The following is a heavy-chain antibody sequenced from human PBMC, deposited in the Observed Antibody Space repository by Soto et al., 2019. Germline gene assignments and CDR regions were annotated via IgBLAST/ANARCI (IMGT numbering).Heavy chain of an antibody. CDR1: GYTFTNYY. Sequence: ASVKVSCKASGYTFTNYYIHWVRQAPGQGLEWMGIINPSTGSTTYAQKFQGRVTLIRDTSTSTVYMDLSSLRSEDTAVYYCESGRFATVTTWWDFGDWGQGAMVTVSS. J-gene: IGHJ4*02. D-gene: IGHD4-4*01. CDR2: INPSTGST. V-gene: IGHV1-46*01. CDR3: ESGRFATVTTWWDFGD.